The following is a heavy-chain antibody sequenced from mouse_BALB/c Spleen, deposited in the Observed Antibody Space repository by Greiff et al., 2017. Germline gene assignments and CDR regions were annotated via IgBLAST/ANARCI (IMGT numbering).Heavy chain of an antibody. CDR1: GFNIKDTY. Sequence: VQLKESGAELVKPGASVKLSCTASGFNIKDTYMHWVKQRPEQGLEWIGRIDPANGNTKYDPKFQGKATITADTSSNTAYLQLSSLTSEDTAVYYCDRSGGVRRFAYWGQGTLVTVSA. J-gene: IGHJ3*01. CDR2: IDPANGNT. D-gene: IGHD2-14*01. CDR3: DRSGGVRRFAY. V-gene: IGHV14-3*02.